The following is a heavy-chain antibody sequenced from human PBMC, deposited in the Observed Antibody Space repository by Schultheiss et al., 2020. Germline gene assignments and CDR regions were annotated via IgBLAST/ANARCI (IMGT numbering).Heavy chain of an antibody. CDR3: ARLGWEYYDSSGYYYEPNFDY. CDR1: GGSISSSSYY. V-gene: IGHV4-39*01. Sequence: SETLSLTCTVSGGSISSSSYYWGWIRQPPGKGLEWIGSIYYSGSTYYNPSLKSRVTISVDTFKNQFSLKLSSVTAADTAVYYCARLGWEYYDSSGYYYEPNFDYWGQGTLVTVSS. J-gene: IGHJ4*02. D-gene: IGHD3-22*01. CDR2: IYYSGST.